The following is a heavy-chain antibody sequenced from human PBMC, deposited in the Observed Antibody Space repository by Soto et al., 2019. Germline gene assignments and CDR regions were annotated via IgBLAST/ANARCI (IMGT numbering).Heavy chain of an antibody. CDR3: ARDRGYSTFDC. Sequence: DVQLVQSGGGLVQPGGSLRLSCGASGFTFSHYWMSWVRQAPGKGLEWVAFVDQDGGETHYADSVKGRFTVSRDNAKNSLLLQMNSLRAEDIAVYYCARDRGYSTFDCWGQGTLVTVSS. CDR2: VDQDGGET. V-gene: IGHV3-7*01. D-gene: IGHD3-22*01. CDR1: GFTFSHYW. J-gene: IGHJ4*02.